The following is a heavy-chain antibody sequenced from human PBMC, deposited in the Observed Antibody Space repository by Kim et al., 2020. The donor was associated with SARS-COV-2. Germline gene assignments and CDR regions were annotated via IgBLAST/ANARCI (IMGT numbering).Heavy chain of an antibody. Sequence: SETLSLTCAVSGASISGSIYYWDWIRQPPGKGLEWLAAITDSGGTTYNSTLKSRVTMSVDTSKNEFYLRLTSVTAADTAVYFCARRSGKSCTYFYVDYLG. CDR2: ITDSGGT. V-gene: IGHV4-39*07. J-gene: IGHJ4*01. CDR3: ARRSGKSCTYFYVDY. CDR1: GASISGSIYY. D-gene: IGHD3-10*01.